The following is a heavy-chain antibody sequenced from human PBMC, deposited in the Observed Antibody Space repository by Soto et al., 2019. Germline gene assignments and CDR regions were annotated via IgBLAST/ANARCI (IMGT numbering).Heavy chain of an antibody. V-gene: IGHV4-61*05. D-gene: IGHD3-22*01. CDR1: GGSISSSSYY. CDR3: ARLGGYYQALDT. Sequence: PSETLSLTFTVSGGSISSSSYYWGWICQPPGKGLEWIGYIYYTGTTRYNPSLKSRVTTSVDTSKNQFSLKLSSVTAADTAVYYCARLGGYYQALDTWGQGTLVTVSS. J-gene: IGHJ5*02. CDR2: IYYTGTT.